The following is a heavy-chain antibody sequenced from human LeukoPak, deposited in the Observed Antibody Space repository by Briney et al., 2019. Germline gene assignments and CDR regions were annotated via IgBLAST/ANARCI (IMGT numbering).Heavy chain of an antibody. D-gene: IGHD2-21*02. CDR1: GFTFSNAW. CDR2: IKSKTYGGTT. V-gene: IGHV3-15*01. CDR3: TTGLTSGDSDAFDI. Sequence: MAGGPLRLSCAASGFTFSNAWMSWLRQAPGKGLEWVGRIKSKTYGGTTDNAAPVKGRFTISRDDSKNTLYLQMNSLQTEDTAVYYCTTGLTSGDSDAFDIWGQGTMVTVSS. J-gene: IGHJ3*02.